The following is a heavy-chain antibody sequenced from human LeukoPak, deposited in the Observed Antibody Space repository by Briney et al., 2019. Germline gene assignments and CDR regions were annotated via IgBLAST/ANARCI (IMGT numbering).Heavy chain of an antibody. CDR1: GFTFSSYG. Sequence: GGSLRLSCAASGFTFSSYGMSWVRQAPGKGLEWVSGMSGSAGSTSYADSVKGRFTISRDNSKNTLYLQMNSLRAEDTAVYYCARAIVATMGAFDIWGQGTMVTVSS. CDR2: MSGSAGST. J-gene: IGHJ3*02. CDR3: ARAIVATMGAFDI. V-gene: IGHV3-23*01. D-gene: IGHD5-12*01.